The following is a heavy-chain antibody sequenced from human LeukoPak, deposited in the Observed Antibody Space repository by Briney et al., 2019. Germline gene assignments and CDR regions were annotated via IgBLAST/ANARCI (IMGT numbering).Heavy chain of an antibody. V-gene: IGHV3-66*01. CDR3: ARGGSSYGGIDY. Sequence: GGSLRLSCAASGFSVSDNYMNWVRQAPEKGLEWVAVIHSDGSTFYADSVKDRFTISRDNSKNTLYFQMNSLRAEDTAVYYCARGGSSYGGIDYWGQGTLVTVSS. D-gene: IGHD5-18*01. CDR2: IHSDGST. J-gene: IGHJ4*02. CDR1: GFSVSDNY.